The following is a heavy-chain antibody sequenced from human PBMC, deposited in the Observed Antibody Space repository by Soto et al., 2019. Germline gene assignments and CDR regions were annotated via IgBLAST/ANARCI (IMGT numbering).Heavy chain of an antibody. CDR3: ARAAPARPWSWY. Sequence: GGSLRLSCAASGFPFGDYYMRWIRQAPGKGLEGVSCISSSGSSTYCVYSVSGRYTISTDYAQITRYLQMDSLVADCTAVYFWARAAPARPWSWYWGQGTLVTVSS. CDR2: ISSSGSST. V-gene: IGHV3-11*01. CDR1: GFPFGDYY. J-gene: IGHJ4*02. D-gene: IGHD6-6*01.